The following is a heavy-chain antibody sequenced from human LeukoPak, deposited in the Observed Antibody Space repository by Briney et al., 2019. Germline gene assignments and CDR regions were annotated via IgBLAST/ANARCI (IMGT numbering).Heavy chain of an antibody. CDR3: ARDRPGGGDDAFDI. Sequence: GGSLRLSCAASGFTVSTNYMNWVRQAPGKGLEWVSVLYTGGTTYYADSVKGRFTISRDNSKNTLCLQMNSLRAEDTAVYYCARDRPGGGDDAFDIWGQGTMVTVSS. CDR1: GFTVSTNY. CDR2: LYTGGTT. V-gene: IGHV3-66*01. D-gene: IGHD4-17*01. J-gene: IGHJ3*02.